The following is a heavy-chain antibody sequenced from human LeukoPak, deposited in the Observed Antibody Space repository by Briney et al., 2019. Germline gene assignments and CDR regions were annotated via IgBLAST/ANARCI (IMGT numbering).Heavy chain of an antibody. D-gene: IGHD5-18*01. Sequence: PGGSLRLSCAASGFTFSDYYMSWLRQAPGKGLEWVSYTSSSSSHTNYADSVKGRFTISRDNAKNSLYLQMNSLRAEDTAVYYCARAASRGYSYGFDYWGQGTLVTVSS. CDR2: TSSSSSHT. J-gene: IGHJ4*02. V-gene: IGHV3-11*05. CDR3: ARAASRGYSYGFDY. CDR1: GFTFSDYY.